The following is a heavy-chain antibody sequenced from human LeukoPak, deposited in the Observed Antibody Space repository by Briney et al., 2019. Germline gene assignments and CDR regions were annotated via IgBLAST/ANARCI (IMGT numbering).Heavy chain of an antibody. J-gene: IGHJ4*02. D-gene: IGHD6-19*01. CDR3: ANSYSGWYVDYFDY. V-gene: IGHV3-23*01. Sequence: GGSLRLSCAASGFTFSTYAMSWVRQAPGKGLEWVSGISGNGGITYYADSVKGRFTISRDNSMNTPYLQMNSLRAEDTAVYYCANSYSGWYVDYFDYWGQGTLVTVSS. CDR2: ISGNGGIT. CDR1: GFTFSTYA.